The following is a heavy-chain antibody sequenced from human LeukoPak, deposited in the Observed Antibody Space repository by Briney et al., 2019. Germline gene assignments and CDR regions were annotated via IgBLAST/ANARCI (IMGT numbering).Heavy chain of an antibody. CDR2: INPSGGST. D-gene: IGHD4-23*01. CDR3: ARGDVGGNSGRGDYFDY. Sequence: ASVKVSCKASGYTFTSYYMHWVGQAPGQGLEWMGIINPSGGSTSYAQKFQGRVTMTRDTSTSTVYMELSSLGSEDTAVYYCARGDVGGNSGRGDYFDYWGQGTLVTVSS. V-gene: IGHV1-46*01. J-gene: IGHJ4*02. CDR1: GYTFTSYY.